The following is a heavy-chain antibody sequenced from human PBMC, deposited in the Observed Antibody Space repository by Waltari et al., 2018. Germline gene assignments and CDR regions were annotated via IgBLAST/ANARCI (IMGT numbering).Heavy chain of an antibody. J-gene: IGHJ4*02. CDR1: GFTFDDSA. D-gene: IGHD3-16*01. CDR3: AKDGGDGYNTRGFDY. V-gene: IGHV3-9*01. Sequence: EVQLVESGGGLVQPGRSLRLSCAASGFTFDDSAMHWVRKAPGKGRGWVSGINWKSGNIAYADSVKGRFTISRDNAKNSLYIQMNSLRAEDTALYYCAKDGGDGYNTRGFDYWGQGTLVTVSS. CDR2: INWKSGNI.